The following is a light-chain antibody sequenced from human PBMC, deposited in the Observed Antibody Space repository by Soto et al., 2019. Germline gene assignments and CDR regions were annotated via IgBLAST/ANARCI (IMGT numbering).Light chain of an antibody. CDR1: SSDVGGYNY. V-gene: IGLV2-14*01. CDR3: SSYTSSSTV. CDR2: DVS. Sequence: QSALTQPASVSGSPGQSITISCTGTSSDVGGYNYVSWYQQHPGKAPKLMIYDVSNRPSGVSNRFSGSKSGNTASLTISGLQAEDEADDYCSSYTSSSTVFGGGTKLTVL. J-gene: IGLJ2*01.